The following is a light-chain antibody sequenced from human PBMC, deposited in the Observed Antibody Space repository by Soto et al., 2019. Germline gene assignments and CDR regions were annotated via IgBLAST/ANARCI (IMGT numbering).Light chain of an antibody. CDR2: DVS. J-gene: IGLJ2*01. Sequence: QSALTQPASVSGSAGQSITISCTGTSSDVDGYNYVSWYQQHPGKAPKLMIYDVSNRPSGVSYRFSGSKSGNTASLTISGVQAEDEADYYCSSYTSSSTLVFGGGTKLTVL. CDR3: SSYTSSSTLV. V-gene: IGLV2-14*03. CDR1: SSDVDGYNY.